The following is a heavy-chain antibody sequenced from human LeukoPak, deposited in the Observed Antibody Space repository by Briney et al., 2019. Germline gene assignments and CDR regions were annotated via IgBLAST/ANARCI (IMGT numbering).Heavy chain of an antibody. CDR2: IIPILGIA. CDR3: ARGGKDSSWYGGYYYYMDV. Sequence: ASVKVSCKASGGTFSSYAISWVRQAPGQGLEWMGRIIPILGIANYAQKFQGRVTITRNTSISTAYMELSSLRSEDTAVYYCARGGKDSSWYGGYYYYMDVWGKGTTVTVSS. J-gene: IGHJ6*03. CDR1: GGTFSSYA. V-gene: IGHV1-69*04. D-gene: IGHD6-13*01.